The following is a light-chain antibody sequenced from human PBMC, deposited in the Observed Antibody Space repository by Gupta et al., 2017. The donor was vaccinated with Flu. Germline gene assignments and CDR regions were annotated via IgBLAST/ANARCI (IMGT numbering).Light chain of an antibody. V-gene: IGLV1-44*01. CDR1: SSNIGTYA. CDR2: DNN. Sequence: QSVLPQPPSASGTPGPRVTISCSGSSSNIGTYAVHWHQQVPGTAPKLLIYDNNQRPSGVPDRFSGSKSGTSASLAISGLQSEDEADYYCAAWDDSLNGHYVFGTGTEVTVL. CDR3: AAWDDSLNGHYV. J-gene: IGLJ1*01.